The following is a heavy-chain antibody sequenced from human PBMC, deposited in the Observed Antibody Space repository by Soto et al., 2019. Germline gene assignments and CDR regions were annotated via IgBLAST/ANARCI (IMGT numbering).Heavy chain of an antibody. Sequence: EVQLVESGGGLVKPGGSLRLSCAASGLTFSNAWMSWVRQAPGKGLEWVGRIKSKTDGGTTDYAAPVKGRFTISRDDSKYTRYLQTNILKTEDTAVYYCTTAGDGYRDYWGQGTLVTVSS. CDR3: TTAGDGYRDY. J-gene: IGHJ4*02. CDR1: GLTFSNAW. D-gene: IGHD1-1*01. V-gene: IGHV3-15*01. CDR2: IKSKTDGGTT.